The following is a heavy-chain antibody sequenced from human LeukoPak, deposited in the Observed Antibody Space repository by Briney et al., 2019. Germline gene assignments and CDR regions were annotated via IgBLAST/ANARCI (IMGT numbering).Heavy chain of an antibody. D-gene: IGHD1-1*01. Sequence: SETLSLTCTVSGGSVSSGSYYWSWIRQPPGKGLEWIGYIYYSGSTNYNPSLKSRVTISVDTSKNQFPLKLSSVTAADTAVYYCARGGYEGFDYWGQGTLVTVSS. V-gene: IGHV4-61*01. J-gene: IGHJ4*02. CDR2: IYYSGST. CDR1: GGSVSSGSYY. CDR3: ARGGYEGFDY.